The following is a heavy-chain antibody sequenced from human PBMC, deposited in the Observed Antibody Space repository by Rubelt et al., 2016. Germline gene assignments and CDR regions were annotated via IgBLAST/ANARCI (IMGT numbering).Heavy chain of an antibody. CDR2: ISYDGSNK. CDR3: ARARPYYDFWSGSPPPRYGMDV. V-gene: IGHV3-30*04. J-gene: IGHJ6*02. Sequence: RSLRLSCAASGFTFSSYAMHWVRQAPGKGLEWVAVISYDGSNKYYADSVKGRFTISRDNSKNTLYLQMNSLRAEDTAVYYCARARPYYDFWSGSPPPRYGMDVWGQGTTVTVSS. CDR1: GFTFSSYA. D-gene: IGHD3-3*01.